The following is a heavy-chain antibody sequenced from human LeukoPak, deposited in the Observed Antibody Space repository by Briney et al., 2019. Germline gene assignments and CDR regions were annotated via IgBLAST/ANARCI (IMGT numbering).Heavy chain of an antibody. CDR2: ISYDGSNK. D-gene: IGHD2-15*01. J-gene: IGHJ6*02. V-gene: IGHV3-30-3*01. Sequence: PGGSLRLSCAATGFTFSSSAMHWVRQAPGKGLEWVAVISYDGSNKYYADSVKGRFTISRDNSKNTLYLQMNSLRAEDTAVYYCARDEWVGSPNYGMDVWGQGTTVTVSS. CDR3: ARDEWVGSPNYGMDV. CDR1: GFTFSSSA.